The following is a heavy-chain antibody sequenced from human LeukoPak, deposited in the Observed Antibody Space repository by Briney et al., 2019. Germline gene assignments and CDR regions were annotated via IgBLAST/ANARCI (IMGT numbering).Heavy chain of an antibody. J-gene: IGHJ6*02. Sequence: SETLSLTCAVYGGSFSGYYWNWIRQPPGKGLEWIGEINHSGSTNYNPSLKSRVTISVDTSKNQFSLKLSSVTAADTAVYYCARGGDPYYYYYGMDVWGQGTTVTVSS. CDR2: INHSGST. D-gene: IGHD2-21*02. V-gene: IGHV4-34*01. CDR1: GGSFSGYY. CDR3: ARGGDPYYYYYGMDV.